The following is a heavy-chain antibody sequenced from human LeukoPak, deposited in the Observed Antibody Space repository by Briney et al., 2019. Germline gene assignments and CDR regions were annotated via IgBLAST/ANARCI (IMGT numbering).Heavy chain of an antibody. Sequence: PSETLPLTCTVSGGSISSYYWGWIRQPPGEGLEWIGYIYLYNSVSTNYNPSPKSRVTISVDTSKNQFSLKLTSVTAADTAVYYCARSIRFDSWGQGSLVTVSA. CDR3: ARSIRFDS. J-gene: IGHJ5*01. CDR2: IYLYNSVST. V-gene: IGHV4-59*01. CDR1: GGSISSYY.